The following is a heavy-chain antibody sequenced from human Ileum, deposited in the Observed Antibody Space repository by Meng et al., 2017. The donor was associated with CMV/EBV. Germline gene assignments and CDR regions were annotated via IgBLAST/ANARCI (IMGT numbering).Heavy chain of an antibody. J-gene: IGHJ5*02. D-gene: IGHD5-12*01. CDR2: RYYSETP. CDR1: GDSITRYY. V-gene: IGHV4-59*01. CDR3: ATTIHPVALLNYFDP. Sequence: SETLSLTCSVSGDSITRYYVSWIRQPPGKGLEWIGYRYYSETPYYSHSLRGRVIISADTAKNHFSLSLTSVTAADTAVYFCATTIHPVALLNYFDPWGQGTLVTVS.